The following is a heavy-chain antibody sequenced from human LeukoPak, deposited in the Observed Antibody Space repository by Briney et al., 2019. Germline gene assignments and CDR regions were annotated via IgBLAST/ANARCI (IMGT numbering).Heavy chain of an antibody. J-gene: IGHJ4*02. CDR2: ISSSGSIM. CDR3: ARSGSFLDY. D-gene: IGHD1-26*01. CDR1: GFTFSSYS. Sequence: PGGSLRLSCAASGFTFSSYSMNWVRQAPGKGLEWVSYISSSGSIMYYADSVKGRFTISRDNAKNSLYLQMNSLRAEDTAVYYCARSGSFLDYWGQGTLVTVSS. V-gene: IGHV3-48*04.